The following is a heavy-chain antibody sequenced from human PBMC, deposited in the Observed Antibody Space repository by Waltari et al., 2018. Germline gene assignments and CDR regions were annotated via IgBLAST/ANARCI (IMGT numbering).Heavy chain of an antibody. V-gene: IGHV3-33*05. J-gene: IGHJ5*02. CDR3: ARDSAIRFLQWLPQSKWFDP. Sequence: VQLVESEGGVVQPGRSLRPSCAASGFIFSSHGIHWIRQGPGRGLEWVAFISYDGSEKQYADSVNGRFTISRDNSNNTVSLQMNSLRDDDTSFYYCARDSAIRFLQWLPQSKWFDPWGQGTLVIVSS. D-gene: IGHD3-3*01. CDR2: ISYDGSEK. CDR1: GFIFSSHG.